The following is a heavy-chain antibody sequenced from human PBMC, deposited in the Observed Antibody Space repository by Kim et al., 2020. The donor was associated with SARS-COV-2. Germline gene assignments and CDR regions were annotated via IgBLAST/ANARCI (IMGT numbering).Heavy chain of an antibody. CDR3: ARSRDPLYYGSGRGAFDI. D-gene: IGHD3-10*01. J-gene: IGHJ3*02. Sequence: QGRVTITADESTSTAYMELSSLRSEDTAVYYCARSRDPLYYGSGRGAFDIWGQGTMVTVSS. V-gene: IGHV1-69*01.